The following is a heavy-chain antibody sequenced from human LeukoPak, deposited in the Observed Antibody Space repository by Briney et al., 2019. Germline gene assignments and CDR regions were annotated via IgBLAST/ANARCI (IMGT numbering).Heavy chain of an antibody. CDR1: GFTFSSYW. V-gene: IGHV3-74*01. D-gene: IGHD5-18*01. J-gene: IGHJ4*02. Sequence: PGGSLRLSCAASGFTFSSYWMHWVRQAPGKGLMWVSRINSDGSGTTSADSVKSRFTISRDNAKNRLYLQMNSLRAEDTAVYYCVRRGYSYQSPRLDSWGQGTLVTVSS. CDR2: INSDGSGT. CDR3: VRRGYSYQSPRLDS.